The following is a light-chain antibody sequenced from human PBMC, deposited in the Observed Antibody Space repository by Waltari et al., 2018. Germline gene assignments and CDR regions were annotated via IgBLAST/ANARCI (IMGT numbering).Light chain of an antibody. CDR1: QSISSY. CDR3: QQRSKSFT. CDR2: DAS. V-gene: IGKV3-11*01. J-gene: IGKJ3*01. Sequence: ESVLKQSPATLYLSPGDRATLSCRASQSISSYLAWYQQKPGQAPRLLIYDASTRATGVPARFIGSGSVTDFTLTISSLEPEDFAIYYCQQRSKSFTFGPGTQVDLK.